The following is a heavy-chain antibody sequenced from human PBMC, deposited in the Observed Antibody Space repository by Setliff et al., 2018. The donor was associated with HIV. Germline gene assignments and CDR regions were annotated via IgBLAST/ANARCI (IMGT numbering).Heavy chain of an antibody. CDR3: ARIVAASGTLDY. CDR1: GFSLSTGGMC. CDR2: IDWDDDK. D-gene: IGHD6-13*01. V-gene: IGHV2-70*11. Sequence: SGPTLVNPTQTLTLTCTFSGFSLSTGGMCVSWIRQPPGKALEWLARIDWDDDKYYSTSLKTRLTISKDTSKNQVVLTMTNMDPVDTATYYCARIVAASGTLDYWGQGTLVTVSS. J-gene: IGHJ4*02.